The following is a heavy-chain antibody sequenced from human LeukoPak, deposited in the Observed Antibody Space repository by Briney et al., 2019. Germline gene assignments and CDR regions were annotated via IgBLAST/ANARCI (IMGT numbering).Heavy chain of an antibody. CDR1: GGTFSSYA. CDR3: ASPVVTASTEYFQH. CDR2: IIPIFGTA. Sequence: SVKVSCKASGGTFSSYAISWVRQAPGQGPEWMGGIIPIFGTANYAQKFQGRVTITADESTSTAYMELSSLRSEDTAVYYRASPVVTASTEYFQHWGQGTLVTVSS. V-gene: IGHV1-69*13. J-gene: IGHJ1*01. D-gene: IGHD2-21*02.